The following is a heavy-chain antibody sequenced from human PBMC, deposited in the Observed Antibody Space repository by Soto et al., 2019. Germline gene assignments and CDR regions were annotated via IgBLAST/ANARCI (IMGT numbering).Heavy chain of an antibody. CDR1: GFTFSSYG. Sequence: GGSLRLSCAASGFTFSSYGMHWVRQAPGKGLEWVAVISYDGSNKYYADSVKGRFTIPRDNSKNTLYLQMNSLRAEDTAVYYCAKDGPVQLENFDYWGQGTLVTVSS. CDR3: AKDGPVQLENFDY. CDR2: ISYDGSNK. V-gene: IGHV3-30*18. D-gene: IGHD1-1*01. J-gene: IGHJ4*02.